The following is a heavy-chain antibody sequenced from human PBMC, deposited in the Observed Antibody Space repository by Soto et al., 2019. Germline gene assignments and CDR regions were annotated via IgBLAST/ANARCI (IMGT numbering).Heavy chain of an antibody. CDR1: GGSISSGGYY. CDR3: ARVFSDSSSFFDP. J-gene: IGHJ5*02. V-gene: IGHV4-31*03. D-gene: IGHD6-13*01. Sequence: SETLSLTCTVSGGSISSGGYYWSWIRQHPGKGLEWIGYIYYSGSTYYNPSLKSRVTISVDTSKNQFSLKLSSVTAADTAVYYCARVFSDSSSFFDPWGQGTLVTISS. CDR2: IYYSGST.